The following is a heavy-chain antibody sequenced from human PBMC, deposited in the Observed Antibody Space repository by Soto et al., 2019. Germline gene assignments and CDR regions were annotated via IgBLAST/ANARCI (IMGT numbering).Heavy chain of an antibody. V-gene: IGHV1-69*01. Sequence: QVQLVQSGAEVKKPGSSVKVSCKASGGAFSSYAISWVRHAPGQGLEWLGGIIPIFRTANYAQKFQGRVTITADESTSTAYMEMISMRSEDTAVYYCARGQVSFLEAAKNWFDPWGQGTLVTVSS. D-gene: IGHD3-3*02. J-gene: IGHJ5*02. CDR2: IIPIFRTA. CDR3: ARGQVSFLEAAKNWFDP. CDR1: GGAFSSYA.